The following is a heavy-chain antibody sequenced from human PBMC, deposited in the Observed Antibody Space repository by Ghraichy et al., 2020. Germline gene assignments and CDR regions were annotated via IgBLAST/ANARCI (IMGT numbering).Heavy chain of an antibody. D-gene: IGHD1-26*01. Sequence: GSLRLSCAVYGGSFSGYYWSWIRQPPGKGLEWIGEINHSGSTNYNPSLKSRVTISVDTSKNQFSLKVSSVTAADTAVYYCASYSGSYSFDYWGQGTLVTVSS. CDR2: INHSGST. V-gene: IGHV4-34*01. CDR1: GGSFSGYY. CDR3: ASYSGSYSFDY. J-gene: IGHJ4*02.